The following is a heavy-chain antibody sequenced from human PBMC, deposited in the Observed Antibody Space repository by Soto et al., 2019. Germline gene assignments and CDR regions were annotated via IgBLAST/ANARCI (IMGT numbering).Heavy chain of an antibody. CDR2: INHSGST. Sequence: SETLSLTCAVYGGSFSGYYWSWIRQPPGKGLEWIGEINHSGSTNYNPSLKSRVTISVDTSKNQFSLKLSSVTAADTAVYYCAREGMDYYDSSGYYINFDYWGQGTLVTVSS. CDR3: AREGMDYYDSSGYYINFDY. CDR1: GGSFSGYY. J-gene: IGHJ4*02. D-gene: IGHD3-22*01. V-gene: IGHV4-34*01.